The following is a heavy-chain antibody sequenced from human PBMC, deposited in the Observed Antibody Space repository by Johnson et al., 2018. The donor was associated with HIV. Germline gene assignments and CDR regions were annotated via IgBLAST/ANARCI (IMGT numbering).Heavy chain of an antibody. V-gene: IGHV3-66*01. CDR2: IYSGGTT. J-gene: IGHJ3*02. D-gene: IGHD1-26*01. Sequence: MQLVESGGGLVQPGGSLRLSCAVSGFSVSTNYINWVRQAPGKGLEWVSVIYSGGTTYYGDSVMGRFTISRDNSNNTVYLQMNSLRAEDTAVYFCARDPLVGTVTVGAFDIWGQGTMVTVSS. CDR3: ARDPLVGTVTVGAFDI. CDR1: GFSVSTNY.